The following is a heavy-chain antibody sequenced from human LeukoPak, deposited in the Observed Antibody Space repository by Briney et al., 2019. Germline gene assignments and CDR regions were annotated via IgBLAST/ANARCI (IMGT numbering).Heavy chain of an antibody. Sequence: QSGGSLRLSCAASGFTFSDYYMSWIRQAPGRGLEWVSFIYADGNTYYADSVKGRFTISRDISKNAVYLQMNSLRAEDTAVYYCARDSYGDANFDSWGQGTLVTVSS. CDR3: ARDSYGDANFDS. CDR2: IYADGNT. J-gene: IGHJ4*02. V-gene: IGHV3-53*01. D-gene: IGHD4-17*01. CDR1: GFTFSDYY.